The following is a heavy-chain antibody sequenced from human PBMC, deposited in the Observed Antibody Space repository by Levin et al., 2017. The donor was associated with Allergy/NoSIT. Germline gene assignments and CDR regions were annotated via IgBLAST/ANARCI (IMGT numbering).Heavy chain of an antibody. CDR1: GGSISTSSYY. CDR3: ASPRGFSANGPLDY. J-gene: IGHJ4*02. V-gene: IGHV4-39*01. D-gene: IGHD4/OR15-4a*01. Sequence: SETLSLTCSVSGGSISTSSYYWGWIRQPPGKGLQWIGSIYYSGSGSTYYNPSLKSRVTISLDPSKNQFSLKLNSVTAADTAVYYCASPRGFSANGPLDYWGQGTLVTVSS. CDR2: IYYSGSGST.